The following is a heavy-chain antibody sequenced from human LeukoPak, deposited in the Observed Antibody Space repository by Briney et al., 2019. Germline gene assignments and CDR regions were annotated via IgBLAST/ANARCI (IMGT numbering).Heavy chain of an antibody. D-gene: IGHD3-10*01. Sequence: PGGSLRLSCEASGFSFDDFDMHWVRHAPGKGLEWVSRIGWKGRSIHYADSVKGRFTISRDNAKNSLYLQMNSLRAEDTALYYCAKDSDYFGSGSYYNFWDVWGQGTTVIVSS. CDR2: IGWKGRSI. CDR3: AKDSDYFGSGSYYNFWDV. CDR1: GFSFDDFD. J-gene: IGHJ6*02. V-gene: IGHV3-9*01.